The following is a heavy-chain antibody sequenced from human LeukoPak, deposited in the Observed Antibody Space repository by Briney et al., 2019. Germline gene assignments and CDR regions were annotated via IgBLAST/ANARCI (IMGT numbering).Heavy chain of an antibody. V-gene: IGHV4-39*07. CDR3: ARQNWLTYFDY. CDR1: DDSMSSSSYY. CDR2: IWYTGRT. Sequence: PSETLSLTCSVSDDSMSSSSYYWGWIRQPPGKGLEWLGSIWYTGRTDYSPSLRSRVTMSLDTSKRIFSVRLSSVTAADTAVYFCARQNWLTYFDYWGQGALVTVSS. J-gene: IGHJ4*02. D-gene: IGHD3-22*01.